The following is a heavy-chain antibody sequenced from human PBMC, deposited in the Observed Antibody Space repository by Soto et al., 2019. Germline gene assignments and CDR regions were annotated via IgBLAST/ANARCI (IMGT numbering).Heavy chain of an antibody. D-gene: IGHD2-15*01. CDR2: IRSKAYGGTT. CDR3: TRDPTHNY. Sequence: GGSLRLSCTASGFTFGDYAMSWVRQAPGKGLEWVGFIRSKAYGGTTEYAASVKGRFTIPRDDSKSIAYLQMNSLKTEDTAVYYCTRDPTHNYWGQGTLVTVSS. V-gene: IGHV3-49*04. J-gene: IGHJ4*02. CDR1: GFTFGDYA.